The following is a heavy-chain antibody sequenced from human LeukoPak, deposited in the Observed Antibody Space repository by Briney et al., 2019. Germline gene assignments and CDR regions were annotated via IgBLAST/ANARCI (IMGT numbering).Heavy chain of an antibody. CDR3: ARHPAYYDFWSGYIDY. J-gene: IGHJ4*02. Sequence: SETLSLTCTVSGGSISSYYWGWIRQPPGKGLEWIGSIYYSGSTYYNPSLKSRVTISVDTSKNQFSLKLSSVTAADTAVYYCARHPAYYDFWSGYIDYWGQGTLVTVSS. V-gene: IGHV4-39*01. D-gene: IGHD3-3*01. CDR1: GGSISSYY. CDR2: IYYSGST.